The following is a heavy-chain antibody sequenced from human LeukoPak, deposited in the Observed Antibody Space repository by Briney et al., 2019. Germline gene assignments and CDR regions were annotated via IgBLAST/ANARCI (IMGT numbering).Heavy chain of an antibody. J-gene: IGHJ4*02. CDR2: IYSGGST. CDR3: ARASFWSGYPFDY. V-gene: IGHV3-53*01. D-gene: IGHD3-3*01. CDR1: GFTVSSNY. Sequence: GGSLRLSCAASGFTVSSNYMSWVRQAPGKGLEWVSVIYSGGSTYYADSVKGRFTFSRDNSKNTLYLQMNSLRAEDTAVYYCARASFWSGYPFDYWGQGTLVTVSS.